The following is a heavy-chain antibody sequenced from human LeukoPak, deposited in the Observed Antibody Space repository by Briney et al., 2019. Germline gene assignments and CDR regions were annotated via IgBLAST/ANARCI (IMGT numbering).Heavy chain of an antibody. D-gene: IGHD3-10*01. J-gene: IGHJ3*02. CDR1: GFTFSSYW. V-gene: IGHV3-7*01. Sequence: PGGSLRLSCAASGFTFSSYWMSWVRQTPGKGLEWVANIKQDGSEKSSVESVKGRFTISRDNAKNSLYVQMNRLRVEDTAVYYCAREGPGGFDIWGQGTMVTVSS. CDR3: AREGPGGFDI. CDR2: IKQDGSEK.